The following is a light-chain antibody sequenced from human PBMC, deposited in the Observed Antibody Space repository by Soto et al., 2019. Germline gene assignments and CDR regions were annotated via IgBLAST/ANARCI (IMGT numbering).Light chain of an antibody. CDR2: RNN. V-gene: IGLV1-47*01. CDR1: SSNIGNNY. J-gene: IGLJ3*02. Sequence: QSVLTQPPSASGTPGQRVTISCSGTSSNIGNNYVYWYQRLPGTAPKLLIYRNNQRPSGVPDRFSGSKSGTSASLAISGLRSEDEADYFCATWDDSLSGPVFGGGTKL. CDR3: ATWDDSLSGPV.